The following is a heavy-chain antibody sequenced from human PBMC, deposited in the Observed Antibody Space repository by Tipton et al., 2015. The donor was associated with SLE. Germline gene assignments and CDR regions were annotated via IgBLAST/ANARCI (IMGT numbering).Heavy chain of an antibody. D-gene: IGHD3-22*01. J-gene: IGHJ5*02. Sequence: TLSLTCTVSGGSISSGGYYWSWIRQPPGKGPEWIGEINHSGITNSNPSLKSRLIISVDTSKNQFSLKLSSVTAADTAVYYCAREPYYYDSSGYYVSWFDPWGQGTLVTVSS. V-gene: IGHV4-39*07. CDR1: GGSISSGGYY. CDR3: AREPYYYDSSGYYVSWFDP. CDR2: INHSGIT.